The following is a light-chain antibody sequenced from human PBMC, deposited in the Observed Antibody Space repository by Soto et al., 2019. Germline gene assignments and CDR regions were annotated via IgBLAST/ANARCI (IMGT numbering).Light chain of an antibody. CDR3: QQRRV. CDR1: QRVSSY. J-gene: IGKJ4*01. Sequence: EIVLTQSPATLSLSPGERATLSCRASQRVSSYLAWYQQKPGQAPRLLIYDASNRATGIPARFSGSGSGTDFTLTISSLEPEDFAVYYCQQRRVFGGGTKVEIK. CDR2: DAS. V-gene: IGKV3-11*01.